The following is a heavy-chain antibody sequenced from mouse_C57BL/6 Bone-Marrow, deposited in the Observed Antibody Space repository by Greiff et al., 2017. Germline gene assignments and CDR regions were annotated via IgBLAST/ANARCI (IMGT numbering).Heavy chain of an antibody. CDR1: GYTFTSYW. CDR3: ARSCWCGY. CDR2: IDPSDSYT. V-gene: IGHV1-59*01. D-gene: IGHD1-1*02. J-gene: IGHJ2*01. Sequence: QVQLQQPGAELVRPGTSVKLSCKASGYTFTSYWMHWVKQRPGQGLEWIGVIDPSDSYTHYNQKFKGKATLTVDTSSSTAYMQLRSLTSEDAAVYYCARSCWCGYWGQGTTLTGAS.